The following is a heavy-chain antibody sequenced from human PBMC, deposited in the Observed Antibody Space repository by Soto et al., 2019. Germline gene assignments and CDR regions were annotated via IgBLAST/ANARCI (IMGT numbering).Heavy chain of an antibody. Sequence: QVQLVQSGAEVKKPGSSVRVSCKASGTIFSSYTISWVRQAPGQGLEWMGRIIPILGETNSAQKFQDRVTLTADKSTNTAYMELNSLRLEDTAVYYGARGLGGRMDDWGQGTRVTVSS. J-gene: IGHJ6*02. CDR3: ARGLGGRMDD. CDR2: IIPILGET. D-gene: IGHD3-16*01. V-gene: IGHV1-69*08. CDR1: GTIFSSYT.